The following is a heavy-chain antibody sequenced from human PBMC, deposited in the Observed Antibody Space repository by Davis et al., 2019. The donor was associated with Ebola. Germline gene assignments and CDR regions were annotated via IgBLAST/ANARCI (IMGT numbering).Heavy chain of an antibody. CDR3: ARNDTVSKWFDP. V-gene: IGHV1-69*13. D-gene: IGHD4-17*01. J-gene: IGHJ5*02. Sequence: SVTVSCQASGGTFSSYAISWVRQAPGQGLEWMGGIIPIFGATNYAQNFQGRLTITADQSTSTAYMELTSLGSEDTAIYYCARNDTVSKWFDPWGQGTLVTVSS. CDR1: GGTFSSYA. CDR2: IIPIFGAT.